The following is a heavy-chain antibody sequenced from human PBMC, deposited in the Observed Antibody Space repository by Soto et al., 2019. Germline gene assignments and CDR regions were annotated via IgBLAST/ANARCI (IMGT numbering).Heavy chain of an antibody. CDR2: IYSGGST. CDR1: GFTVSSNY. CDR3: ARDPYY. Sequence: LRLSCVVSGFTVSSNYMSWVRQAPGKGLXWVSVIYSGGSTYYADSVKGRFTISRDNSKNTLYLQMNSLRAEDTAVYYCARDPYYWGQGTLVTVSS. V-gene: IGHV3-66*01. J-gene: IGHJ4*02.